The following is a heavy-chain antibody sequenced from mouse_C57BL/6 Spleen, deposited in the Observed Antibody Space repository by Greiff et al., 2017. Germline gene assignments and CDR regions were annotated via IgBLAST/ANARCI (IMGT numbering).Heavy chain of an antibody. J-gene: IGHJ4*01. Sequence: EVQLKESGPGMVKPSQSLSLTCTVTGYSITSGYDWHWIRHFPGNKLEWMGYISYSGSTNYNPSLKSRISITHDTSKNHFFLKLNSVTTEDTATYYCARAYSNYGESAMDYWGQGTSVTVSS. V-gene: IGHV3-1*01. CDR2: ISYSGST. CDR3: ARAYSNYGESAMDY. CDR1: GYSITSGYD. D-gene: IGHD2-5*01.